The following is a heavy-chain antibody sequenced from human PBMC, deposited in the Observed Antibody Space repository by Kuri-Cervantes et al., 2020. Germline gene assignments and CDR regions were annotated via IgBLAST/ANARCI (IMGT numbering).Heavy chain of an antibody. CDR1: GFTFSSYS. CDR3: ARDWVTMVRGVRGYYGMDV. CDR2: ISSSSSYI. Sequence: GGSLRLSCAASGFTFSSYSMNWVRQAPGKGLEWVSSISSSSSYIYYADSVKGRFTISRDNAKNSLYLQMNSLRAEDTAVYYCARDWVTMVRGVRGYYGMDVWGQGTTVTVSS. J-gene: IGHJ6*02. D-gene: IGHD3-10*01. V-gene: IGHV3-21*01.